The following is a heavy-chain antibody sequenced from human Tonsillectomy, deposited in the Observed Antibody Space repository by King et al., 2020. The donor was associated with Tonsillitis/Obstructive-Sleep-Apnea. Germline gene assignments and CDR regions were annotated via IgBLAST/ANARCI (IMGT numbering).Heavy chain of an antibody. J-gene: IGHJ6*03. CDR3: ARRSRRSLYCSSTSCYFYYYMDV. Sequence: VQLVESGAEVKKPGESLRISCTGSGYSFTSYWITWVRQMPGKGLEWMGRIDPSDSYTNYSPSFQGHVTISADKSISTAYLQWSSLKASDTAMFYCARRSRRSLYCSSTSCYFYYYMDVWGKGTTVTVSS. D-gene: IGHD2-2*01. CDR1: GYSFTSYW. V-gene: IGHV5-10-1*01. CDR2: IDPSDSYT.